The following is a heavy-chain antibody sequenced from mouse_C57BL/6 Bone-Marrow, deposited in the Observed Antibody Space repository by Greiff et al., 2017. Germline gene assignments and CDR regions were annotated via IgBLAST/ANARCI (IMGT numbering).Heavy chain of an antibody. CDR1: GFNIKDYY. CDR3: ARRDGRGYFDV. CDR2: IDPEDGET. D-gene: IGHD1-1*02. V-gene: IGHV14-2*01. J-gene: IGHJ1*03. Sequence: EVQLQQSGAELVKPGASVKLSCTASGFNIKDYYMHWVKQRTEQGLEWIGRIDPEDGETKYAPKFPGKATITADTSSNTAYLQLSSLTSEDTAVYYCARRDGRGYFDVWGTGTTVTVSS.